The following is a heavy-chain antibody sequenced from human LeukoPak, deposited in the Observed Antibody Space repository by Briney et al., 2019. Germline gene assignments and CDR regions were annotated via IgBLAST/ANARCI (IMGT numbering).Heavy chain of an antibody. J-gene: IGHJ6*04. V-gene: IGHV4-38-2*01. CDR1: GYSISGGYY. Sequence: PSETLSLTCAVSGYSISGGYYWGWIRQSPGKGLQWIGSIYHSGDTRYSPSLNSRVTMSVDTSKNQFSLKLSSVTAADTAVYYCARVTFMDVWGTGTMVTVSS. CDR2: IYHSGDT. CDR3: ARVTFMDV. D-gene: IGHD4-11*01.